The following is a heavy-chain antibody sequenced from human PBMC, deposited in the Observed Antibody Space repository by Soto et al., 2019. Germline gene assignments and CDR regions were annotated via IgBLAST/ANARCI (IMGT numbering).Heavy chain of an antibody. CDR3: AKDLGCSGGICYSHYFDY. CDR1: GFTFSSYG. V-gene: IGHV3-30*18. Sequence: QVQLVESGGGVVQPGRSLRLSCAASGFTFSSYGMHWVRQAPGKGLEWVAVISYDGSNKYYADSVKGRFTISRDNSKNTLYLQMNSLRADDTAVYYCAKDLGCSGGICYSHYFDYWGQGTLVTDSS. J-gene: IGHJ4*02. D-gene: IGHD2-15*01. CDR2: ISYDGSNK.